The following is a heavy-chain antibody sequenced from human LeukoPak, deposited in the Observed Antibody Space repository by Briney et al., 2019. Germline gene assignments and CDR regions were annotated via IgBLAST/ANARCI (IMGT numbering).Heavy chain of an antibody. J-gene: IGHJ4*01. D-gene: IGHD6-13*01. CDR3: ARDGTAPGLYFDL. CDR1: GFTFSDNW. CDR2: INQNGGEK. Sequence: GGSLRLSCAVSGFTFSDNWVNWVRQAPGKGLEWVASINQNGGEKSYVDSVKGRFTISRDNPKNSLYLQMSSLRAEDTGVYYCARDGTAPGLYFDLWGQGTLVTVSS. V-gene: IGHV3-7*01.